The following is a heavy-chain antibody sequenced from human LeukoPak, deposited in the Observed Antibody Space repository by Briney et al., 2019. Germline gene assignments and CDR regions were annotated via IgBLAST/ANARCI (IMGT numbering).Heavy chain of an antibody. J-gene: IGHJ4*02. CDR2: ISWDGGST. D-gene: IGHD1-26*01. CDR3: AKDIRPYMGEYCFDY. V-gene: IGHV3-43D*04. Sequence: GGSLRLSCAASGFTFSSYAMSWVRQAPGKGLEWVSLISWDGGSTYYADSVKGRFTISRDNSKNSLYLQMNSLRAEDTALYYCAKDIRPYMGEYCFDYWGQGTLVTVSS. CDR1: GFTFSSYA.